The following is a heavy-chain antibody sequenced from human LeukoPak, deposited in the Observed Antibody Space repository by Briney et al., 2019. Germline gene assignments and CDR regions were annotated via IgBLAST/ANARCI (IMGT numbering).Heavy chain of an antibody. D-gene: IGHD6-13*01. J-gene: IGHJ3*02. V-gene: IGHV1-18*01. Sequence: ASVKVSCKGSGYTFNNHGITWVRQAPGQGLEWLGWISAYNGNTNYAQKLQGRVTMTTDTSTSTAYMELRSLRSDDTAVYYCARVKAAAGDAFDIWGQGTMVTVSS. CDR3: ARVKAAAGDAFDI. CDR2: ISAYNGNT. CDR1: GYTFNNHG.